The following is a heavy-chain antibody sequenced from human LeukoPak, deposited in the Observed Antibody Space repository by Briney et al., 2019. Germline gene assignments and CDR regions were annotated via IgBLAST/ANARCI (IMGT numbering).Heavy chain of an antibody. D-gene: IGHD3-16*01. J-gene: IGHJ4*02. CDR2: LYDSGNT. CDR1: GVSINTYY. Sequence: SETLSLTCTVSGVSINTYYWSWIRQPPGNGAEWIGYLYDSGNTNYNPSLKSRVTISVDTSKTQFSLKLSSVTAADTAMYYCAKHGGSWTFDYWGQGTLVTVSS. CDR3: AKHGGSWTFDY. V-gene: IGHV4-59*08.